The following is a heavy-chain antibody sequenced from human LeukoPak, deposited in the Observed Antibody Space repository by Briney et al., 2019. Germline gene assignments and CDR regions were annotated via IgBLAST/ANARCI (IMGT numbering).Heavy chain of an antibody. CDR3: AVTIFGVVRWFDP. J-gene: IGHJ5*02. V-gene: IGHV1-69*01. Sequence: GASVKVSCKASGGTFSGDAISWGRQAPGQGVEWVGGTIPVVGTANYAQKFRGRVTITAEQSTSTYYVELSSLRSEDTAVYYCAVTIFGVVRWFDPWGQGTLVTVSS. CDR1: GGTFSGDA. CDR2: TIPVVGTA. D-gene: IGHD3-3*01.